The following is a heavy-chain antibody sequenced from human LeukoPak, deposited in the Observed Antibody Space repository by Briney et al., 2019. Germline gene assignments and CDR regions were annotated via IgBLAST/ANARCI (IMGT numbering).Heavy chain of an antibody. CDR3: TRRSSAAGRQYFDY. D-gene: IGHD6-13*01. J-gene: IGHJ4*02. V-gene: IGHV3-15*07. CDR1: GFTFSSAW. CDR2: ITSETDGGTT. Sequence: PGGSLRLSCAASGFTFSSAWMNWVRQAPGKGLEWVGLITSETDGGTTDYAAPVKGTFTISRDDSENTLYLQMNSLKTEDTAVYYCTRRSSAAGRQYFDYWGQGTLVTVSS.